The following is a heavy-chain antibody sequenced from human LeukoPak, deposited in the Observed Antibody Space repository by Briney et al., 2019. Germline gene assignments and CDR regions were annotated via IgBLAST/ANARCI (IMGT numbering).Heavy chain of an antibody. D-gene: IGHD3-16*01. J-gene: IGHJ5*02. Sequence: GASVKVSCKASGYTFTSYGISWVRQAPGQGLEWMGWISAYNGNTNYAQKLQGRVTMTTDTSTSTAYMELRSLRSDDTAVYYCARDLPVWGLQLVRGMEYWFDPWGQGTLVTVSS. CDR1: GYTFTSYG. V-gene: IGHV1-18*01. CDR2: ISAYNGNT. CDR3: ARDLPVWGLQLVRGMEYWFDP.